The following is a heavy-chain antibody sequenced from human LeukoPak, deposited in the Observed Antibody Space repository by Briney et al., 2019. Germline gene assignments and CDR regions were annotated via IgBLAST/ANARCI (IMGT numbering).Heavy chain of an antibody. CDR1: GFTFSSFG. CDR2: IRYDGSNK. J-gene: IGHJ4*02. Sequence: PGGSLRLSCAASGFTFSSFGMHWVRQPPGKGLEWVAFIRYDGSNKYYADSVKGRFTISRDNSKNTLYLQMNSLRAEDTAVYYCAKDGSIASTTGDLDYWGLGTLVTVSS. V-gene: IGHV3-30*02. CDR3: AKDGSIASTTGDLDY. D-gene: IGHD6-6*01.